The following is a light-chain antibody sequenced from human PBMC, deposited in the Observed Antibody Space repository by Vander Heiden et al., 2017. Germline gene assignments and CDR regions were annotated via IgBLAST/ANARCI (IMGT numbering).Light chain of an antibody. Sequence: SQAISNYLAWYQQKPGQVPRLLIYAASILHAGVPSRLSGSGYGTDFTLTISRWQPEDVAAYFCQKDCCDPILTFGHGTKVDIK. CDR3: QKDCCDPILT. CDR1: QAISNY. V-gene: IGKV1-27*01. CDR2: AAS. J-gene: IGKJ3*01.